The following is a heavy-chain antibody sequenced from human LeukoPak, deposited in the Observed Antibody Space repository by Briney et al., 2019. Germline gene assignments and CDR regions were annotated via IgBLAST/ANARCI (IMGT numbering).Heavy chain of an antibody. CDR2: ISYDGSNK. CDR3: AKTGSSSWGYFDY. CDR1: GFTFSSYG. J-gene: IGHJ4*02. V-gene: IGHV3-30*18. D-gene: IGHD6-13*01. Sequence: GGSLRLSCAASGFTFSSYGMHWVRQAPGKGLEWVAVISYDGSNKDYADSVKGRFTISRDNSKNTLYLQMNSLRAEDTAVYYCAKTGSSSWGYFDYWGQGTLVTVSS.